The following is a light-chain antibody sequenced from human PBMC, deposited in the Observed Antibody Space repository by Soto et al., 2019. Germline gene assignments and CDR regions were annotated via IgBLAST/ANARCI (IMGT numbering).Light chain of an antibody. CDR1: QGISSY. J-gene: IGKJ5*01. Sequence: IQLTQSPSSLSASVGDRVTITCRASQGISSYLAWYQQKPGKAPRALISVASTLQSGVPSRFSGSGSGTDFTLTISSLQPEDFATYYCQKFNNYPIAFGQGTRLEIK. CDR3: QKFNNYPIA. CDR2: VAS. V-gene: IGKV1-9*01.